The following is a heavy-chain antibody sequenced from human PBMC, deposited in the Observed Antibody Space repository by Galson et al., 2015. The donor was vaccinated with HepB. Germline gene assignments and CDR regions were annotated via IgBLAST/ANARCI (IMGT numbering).Heavy chain of an antibody. V-gene: IGHV3-23*01. D-gene: IGHD3-10*01. J-gene: IGHJ5*02. CDR1: GFTFSSYA. CDR3: AKAGSGRNWFDP. Sequence: SLRLSCAASGFTFSSYAMSWARQAPGKGLEXVSAISGSGGGSYYADSVKGRFTISRDNSKNTLYLQMNSLRAEDTAVYYCAKAGSGRNWFDPWGQGTLVIVSS. CDR2: ISGSGGGS.